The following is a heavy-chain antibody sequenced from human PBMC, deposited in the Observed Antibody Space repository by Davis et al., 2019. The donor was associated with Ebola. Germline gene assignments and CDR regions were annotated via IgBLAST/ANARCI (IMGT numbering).Heavy chain of an antibody. CDR2: IYDQTT. J-gene: IGHJ4*02. CDR3: ATTQWLREFDN. V-gene: IGHV3-53*05. Sequence: PGGSLRLSCAASGFTVSSNHMSWVRQAPGKGLEWVSVIYDQTTAYADSVRGRFIISRDKPNNTLYLDMNSLRVDDTAVYYCATTQWLREFDNWGQGTLVTVSS. CDR1: GFTVSSNH. D-gene: IGHD6-19*01.